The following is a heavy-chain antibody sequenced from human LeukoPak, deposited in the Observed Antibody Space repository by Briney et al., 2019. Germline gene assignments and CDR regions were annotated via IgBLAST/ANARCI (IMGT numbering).Heavy chain of an antibody. D-gene: IGHD4-17*01. CDR2: ISGSGGST. CDR3: ATPPTTVTTHFDY. Sequence: GGSLRLSCAASGFTFSSYGMSWVRQAPGKGLEWVSAISGSGGSTYYADSVKGRFTISRDNSKNTLYLQMNSLRAEDTAVYYCATPPTTVTTHFDYWGQGTLVTVSS. J-gene: IGHJ4*02. V-gene: IGHV3-23*01. CDR1: GFTFSSYG.